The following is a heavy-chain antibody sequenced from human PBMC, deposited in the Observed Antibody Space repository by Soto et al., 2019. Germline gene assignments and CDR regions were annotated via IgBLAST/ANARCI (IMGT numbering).Heavy chain of an antibody. CDR1: GDTFIKYD. D-gene: IGHD2-2*01. Sequence: ASVKVSCKASGDTFIKYDINWVRQAPGQGLEWMGRISPNNGNTNYAQKLQGRVTMTTDTSTSTAYMELRSLRSDDTAVYYCARGTSIDYWGQGTLVTVSS. V-gene: IGHV1-18*01. CDR3: ARGTSIDY. J-gene: IGHJ4*02. CDR2: ISPNNGNT.